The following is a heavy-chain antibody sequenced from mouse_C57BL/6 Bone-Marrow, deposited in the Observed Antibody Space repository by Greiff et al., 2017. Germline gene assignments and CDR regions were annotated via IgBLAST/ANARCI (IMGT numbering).Heavy chain of an antibody. V-gene: IGHV14-3*01. CDR3: ARGYGSRAWFAY. CDR1: GFNIKNTY. Sequence: EVQGVESVAELVRPGASVKLSCTASGFNIKNTYMHWVKQRPEQGLEWIGRIDPANGNTKYAPKFQGKATITADTSSNTAYRQLSSLTSEDTAIYYCARGYGSRAWFAYWGQGTLVTVSA. D-gene: IGHD1-1*01. CDR2: IDPANGNT. J-gene: IGHJ3*01.